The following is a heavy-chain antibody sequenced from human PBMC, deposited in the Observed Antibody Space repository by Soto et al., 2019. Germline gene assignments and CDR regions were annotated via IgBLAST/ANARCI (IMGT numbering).Heavy chain of an antibody. Sequence: QLQLQESGPGLVKPSETLSLTCTVSGGSISSSSYYWGWIRQPPGKGLEWIGSIYYSGSTYYNPSLKSRVPSSVDTAQNQVSPKLGSVTAADTAVYYCARGGGGYCSSTSCYNDAFDIWGQGTMVTVSS. V-gene: IGHV4-39*01. J-gene: IGHJ3*02. CDR2: IYYSGST. CDR1: GGSISSSSYY. D-gene: IGHD2-2*02. CDR3: ARGGGGYCSSTSCYNDAFDI.